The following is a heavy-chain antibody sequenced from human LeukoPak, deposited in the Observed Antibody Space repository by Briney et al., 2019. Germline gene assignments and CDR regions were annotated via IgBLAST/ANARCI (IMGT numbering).Heavy chain of an antibody. CDR3: AKDPGYCSGGSCYTPFDY. CDR1: GFTFSSYW. D-gene: IGHD2-15*01. Sequence: GGSLRLSCAASGFTFSSYWMSWVRQAPGKGLEWVANIKQDGSEKYYVDSVKGRFTISRDNSKNTLYLQMNSLRAEDTAVYYCAKDPGYCSGGSCYTPFDYWGQGTLVTVSS. J-gene: IGHJ4*02. CDR2: IKQDGSEK. V-gene: IGHV3-7*03.